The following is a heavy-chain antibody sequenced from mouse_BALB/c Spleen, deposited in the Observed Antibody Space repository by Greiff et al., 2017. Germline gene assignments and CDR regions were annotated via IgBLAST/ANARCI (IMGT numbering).Heavy chain of an antibody. CDR1: GYTFTSYV. J-gene: IGHJ1*01. V-gene: IGHV1-14*01. CDR3: ASGVSYYYGSSYWYFDV. D-gene: IGHD1-1*01. Sequence: EVQLQQSGPELVKPGASVKMSCKASGYTFTSYVMHWVKQKPGQGLEWIGYINPYNDGTKYNEKFKGKATLTSDKSSSTAYMELSSLTSEDSAVYYCASGVSYYYGSSYWYFDVWGAGTTVTVSS. CDR2: INPYNDGT.